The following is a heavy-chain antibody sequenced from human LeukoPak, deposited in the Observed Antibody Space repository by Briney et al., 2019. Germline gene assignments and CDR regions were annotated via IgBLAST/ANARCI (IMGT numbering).Heavy chain of an antibody. D-gene: IGHD4-17*01. V-gene: IGHV3-9*01. CDR1: GFTFDDYA. Sequence: LAGGSLRLSCAASGFTFDDYAMHWVRQAPGKGLEWVSGISWNSGSIGYADSVKGRFTISRDNAKNSLYLQMNSLRAEDTAVYYCARDPPTGPDYWGQGTLVTVSS. CDR2: ISWNSGSI. J-gene: IGHJ4*02. CDR3: ARDPPTGPDY.